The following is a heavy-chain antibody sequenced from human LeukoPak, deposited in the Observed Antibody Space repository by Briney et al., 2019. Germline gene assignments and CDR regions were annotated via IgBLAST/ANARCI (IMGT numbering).Heavy chain of an antibody. J-gene: IGHJ3*02. CDR2: ISSSGSTI. CDR3: ARDQTYDFWSGYYTARADGAFDI. Sequence: GGSLRLSCAASGFTFSDYYMSWIRQAPGKGLEWVSYISSSGSTIYYADSVKGRFTISRDNAKNSLYLQMNCLRAEDTAVYYCARDQTYDFWSGYYTARADGAFDIWGQGTMVTVSS. D-gene: IGHD3-3*01. CDR1: GFTFSDYY. V-gene: IGHV3-11*04.